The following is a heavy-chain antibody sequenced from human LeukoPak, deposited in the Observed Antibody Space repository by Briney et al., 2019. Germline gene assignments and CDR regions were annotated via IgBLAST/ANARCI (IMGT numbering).Heavy chain of an antibody. V-gene: IGHV3-30*18. CDR1: GFTFSSYG. CDR2: ISYDGSNK. CDR3: AKAPSEGIEEPFDY. J-gene: IGHJ4*02. D-gene: IGHD1-14*01. Sequence: AGRSLRLSCAASGFTFSSYGMHWVRQAPGKGLEWVAVISYDGSNKYYADSVKGRFTISRDNSKNTLYLQMNSLRAEDTAVYYCAKAPSEGIEEPFDYWGQGTLVTVSS.